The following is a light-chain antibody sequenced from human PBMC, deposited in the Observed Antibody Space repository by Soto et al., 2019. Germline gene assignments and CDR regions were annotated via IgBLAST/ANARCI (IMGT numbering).Light chain of an antibody. V-gene: IGLV3-21*02. J-gene: IGLJ2*01. CDR1: NIGSKR. Sequence: SYELTQPPSVSLAPGQTARITCGGNNIGSKRVHWYQQRPGQAPVLVVYDDSDRPSGIPELFSGSNSGNTATLAITRVEAGDEADYYCQVWDSGSDLVAFGGGTKLPVL. CDR2: DDS. CDR3: QVWDSGSDLVA.